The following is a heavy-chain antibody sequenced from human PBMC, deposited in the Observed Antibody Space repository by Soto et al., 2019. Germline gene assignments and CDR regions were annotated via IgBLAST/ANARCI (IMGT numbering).Heavy chain of an antibody. D-gene: IGHD6-6*01. CDR1: GFTFSSYA. Sequence: PGGSLRLSCAASGFTFSSYAMHWVRQAPGKGLEWVAVISYDGSNKYYADSVKGRFTISRDNSKNTLYLQMNSLRAEDTAVYYCAGSSSNPLDYWGQGTPVTVSS. CDR2: ISYDGSNK. J-gene: IGHJ4*02. CDR3: AGSSSNPLDY. V-gene: IGHV3-30-3*01.